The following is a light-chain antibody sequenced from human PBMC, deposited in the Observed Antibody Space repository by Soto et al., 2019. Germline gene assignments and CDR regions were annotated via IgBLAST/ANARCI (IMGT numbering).Light chain of an antibody. CDR2: AAS. Sequence: IQMTRSPSSLSASVGDRVTIFCRASQSISSYLNWYQQKPGKAPKLLIYAASSLQSGVPSRFSGSGSGTDFTLTISSLQPEDFATYYCQQSYSTPLTFGGGTKVAIK. CDR1: QSISSY. CDR3: QQSYSTPLT. J-gene: IGKJ4*01. V-gene: IGKV1-39*01.